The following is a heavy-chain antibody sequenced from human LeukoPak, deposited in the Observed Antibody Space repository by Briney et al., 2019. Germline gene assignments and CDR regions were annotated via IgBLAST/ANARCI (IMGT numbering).Heavy chain of an antibody. CDR1: GYTFTSYA. V-gene: IGHV1-3*01. J-gene: IGHJ4*02. D-gene: IGHD4-11*01. CDR3: ARDLEVGFYSRPAPFDY. CDR2: INAGNGNT. Sequence: GASVKVSCKASGYTFTSYAMHWVRQAPGQRLEWMGWINAGNGNTKYSQKFQGRVTITRDTSASTAYMELSSLRSEDTAVYYCARDLEVGFYSRPAPFDYWGQGTLVTVSS.